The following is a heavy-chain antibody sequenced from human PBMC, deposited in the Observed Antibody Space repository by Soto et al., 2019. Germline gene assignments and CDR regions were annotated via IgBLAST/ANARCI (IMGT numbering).Heavy chain of an antibody. V-gene: IGHV3-33*01. Sequence: PGGSLRLSCAASGFTFSSYGMHWVRQAPGKGLEWVAVIWYDGSNKYYADSVKGRFTISRDNSKNTLYLQMNSLRAEDTAVYYCARDAMVRKFEISYSYGMDVWRHGATATLSS. D-gene: IGHD3-10*01. CDR2: IWYDGSNK. CDR1: GFTFSSYG. CDR3: ARDAMVRKFEISYSYGMDV. J-gene: IGHJ6*02.